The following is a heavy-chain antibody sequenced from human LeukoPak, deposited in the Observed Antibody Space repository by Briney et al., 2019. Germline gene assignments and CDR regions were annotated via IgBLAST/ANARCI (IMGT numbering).Heavy chain of an antibody. Sequence: GGSLRLSCAASGFSLSAYDMQWVRQAPGKGLEWVSGTSRRGPTYYTDSVKGRFTVSRDNSKNILYLQMDSLRADDTAVYYCAQGGYFAFDMWGQGKMVTVSS. D-gene: IGHD2-15*01. CDR3: AQGGYFAFDM. V-gene: IGHV3-23*01. CDR1: GFSLSAYD. CDR2: TSRRGPT. J-gene: IGHJ3*02.